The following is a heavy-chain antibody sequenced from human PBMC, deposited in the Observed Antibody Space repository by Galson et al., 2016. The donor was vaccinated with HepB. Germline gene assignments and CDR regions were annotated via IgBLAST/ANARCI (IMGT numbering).Heavy chain of an antibody. CDR2: ISYDGTNK. CDR3: ARGASGTTYGPNWFDP. V-gene: IGHV3-30-3*01. Sequence: SLRLSCATSGFAFSNYAMHWVRQAPGKGLERVAVISYDGTNKYYAESVKGRFTISRDNSKNTVYLQMNSLRAEDTALYYCARGASGTTYGPNWFDPWGQGTRVAVAS. D-gene: IGHD1-1*01. J-gene: IGHJ5*02. CDR1: GFAFSNYA.